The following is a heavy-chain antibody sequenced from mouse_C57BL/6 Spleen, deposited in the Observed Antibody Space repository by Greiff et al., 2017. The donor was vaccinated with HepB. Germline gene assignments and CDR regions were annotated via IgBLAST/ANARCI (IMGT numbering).Heavy chain of an antibody. CDR1: GFTFSSYA. Sequence: EVQLQQSGGGLVKPGGSLKLSCAASGFTFSSYAMSWVRQTPEKRLEWVATISDGGSYTYYPDNVKGRFTISRDNAKNNLYLQMSHLKSEDTAMYYCARDYGPYYFDYWGQGTTLTVSS. D-gene: IGHD1-2*01. CDR3: ARDYGPYYFDY. CDR2: ISDGGSYT. J-gene: IGHJ2*01. V-gene: IGHV5-4*01.